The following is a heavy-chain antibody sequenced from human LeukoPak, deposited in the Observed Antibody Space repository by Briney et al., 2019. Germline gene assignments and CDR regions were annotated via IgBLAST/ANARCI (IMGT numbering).Heavy chain of an antibody. CDR1: GGSFSGYY. Sequence: SETLSLTCAVYGGSFSGYYWSWIRQPPGKGLEWIGEINHSGSTNYNPSLKSRVTISVDTSKNQFSLKLSSVTAADTAVYYCARGKLGRSSSWYDYWGQGTLVTVSS. CDR3: ARGKLGRSSSWYDY. D-gene: IGHD6-13*01. V-gene: IGHV4-34*01. J-gene: IGHJ4*02. CDR2: INHSGST.